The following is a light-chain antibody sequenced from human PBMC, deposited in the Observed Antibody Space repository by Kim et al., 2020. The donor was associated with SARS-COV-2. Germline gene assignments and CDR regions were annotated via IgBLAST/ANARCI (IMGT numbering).Light chain of an antibody. CDR1: SSDVGRYNL. J-gene: IGLJ1*01. CDR2: EVS. Sequence: GRSCTVSCTGTSSDVGRYNLVSWYQQHPGKAPKLMIYEVSKRPSGVSNRFSGSKSGNTASLTISGLQAEDEADYYCCSYAGSSTYVFGTGTKVTVL. V-gene: IGLV2-23*02. CDR3: CSYAGSSTYV.